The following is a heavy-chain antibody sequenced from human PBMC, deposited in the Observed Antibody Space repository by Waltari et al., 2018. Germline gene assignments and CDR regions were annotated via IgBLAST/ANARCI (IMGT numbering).Heavy chain of an antibody. D-gene: IGHD2-2*01. CDR1: GGTFSSYA. CDR2: IIPIFGTA. V-gene: IGHV1-69*05. Sequence: QVQLVQSGAEVKKPGSSVKVSCKASGGTFSSYAISWVRQAPGQGLEWMGGIIPIFGTANYAQKFQGRVTITTDESTSTAYMELSSLRSEDTAVYYCARGPRIQGSFVEGVVPAAIFDYWGQGTLVTVSS. J-gene: IGHJ4*02. CDR3: ARGPRIQGSFVEGVVPAAIFDY.